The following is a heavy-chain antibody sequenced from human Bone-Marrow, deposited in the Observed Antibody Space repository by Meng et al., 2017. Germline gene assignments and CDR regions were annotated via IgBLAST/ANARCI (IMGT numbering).Heavy chain of an antibody. V-gene: IGHV3-33*01. CDR3: AREIYVDTAMGKLYYYYYGMDV. CDR1: GFTFSSYG. D-gene: IGHD5-18*01. Sequence: GESLKISCAASGFTFSSYGMHWVRQAPGKGLEWVAVIWYEGSNKYYADSVKGRFTISRDNSKNTLYLQMNSLRAEDTAVYYCAREIYVDTAMGKLYYYYYGMDVWGQRTTVTVSS. J-gene: IGHJ6*02. CDR2: IWYEGSNK.